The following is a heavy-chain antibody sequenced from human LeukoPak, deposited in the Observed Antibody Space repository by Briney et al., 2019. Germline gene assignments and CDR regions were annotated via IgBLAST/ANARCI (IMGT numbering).Heavy chain of an antibody. V-gene: IGHV3-53*01. CDR2: IYSGGST. CDR1: GFTVSSNY. D-gene: IGHD6-13*01. Sequence: GGSLRLSCAASGFTVSSNYMSWVRQAPGKGLEWVSVIYSGGSTYYADSVKGRFTISRDNAKNSLYLQMNSLRAEDTAVYYCARARRQQLAHFDYWGQGTLVTVSS. J-gene: IGHJ4*02. CDR3: ARARRQQLAHFDY.